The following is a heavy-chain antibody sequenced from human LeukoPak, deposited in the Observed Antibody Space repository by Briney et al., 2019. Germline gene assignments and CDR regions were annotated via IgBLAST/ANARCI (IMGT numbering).Heavy chain of an antibody. J-gene: IGHJ4*02. CDR2: ISSSSSYI. D-gene: IGHD5-12*01. V-gene: IGHV3-11*06. CDR3: ARDSLSGYDSSYFDY. Sequence: GGSLRLSCAASGFTFSDFYMSWIRQAPGKGLEWVSSISSSSSYIYYADSVKGRFTISRDNAKNSLYLQMNSLRAEDTAVYYCARDSLSGYDSSYFDYWGQGTLVTVSS. CDR1: GFTFSDFY.